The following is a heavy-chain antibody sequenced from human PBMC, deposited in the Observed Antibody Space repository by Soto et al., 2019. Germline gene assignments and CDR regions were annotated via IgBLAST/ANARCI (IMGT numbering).Heavy chain of an antibody. CDR3: ARGPHYYDSSGYEY. Sequence: RGSLRLSCAASGFTFSSYSMNWVRQAPGKGLEWVSYISSSSSTIYYADSVKGRFTISRDNAKNSLYLQMNSLRDEDTAVYYCARGPHYYDSSGYEYWGQGTLVTVSS. D-gene: IGHD3-22*01. V-gene: IGHV3-48*02. CDR1: GFTFSSYS. CDR2: ISSSSSTI. J-gene: IGHJ4*02.